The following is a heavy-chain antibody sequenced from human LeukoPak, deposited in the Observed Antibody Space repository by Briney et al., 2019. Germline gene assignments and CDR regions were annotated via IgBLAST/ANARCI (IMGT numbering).Heavy chain of an antibody. J-gene: IGHJ4*02. CDR1: GFTFSSYA. Sequence: GGSLRLSCAASGFTFSSYAMSWVRQAPGKGLEWVSAISGSGGSTYYADSVKGRFTISRDNSKNPLYLQMNSLRAEDTAVYYCANMVRGVITPFDYWGQGTLVTVSS. V-gene: IGHV3-23*01. CDR3: ANMVRGVITPFDY. D-gene: IGHD3-10*01. CDR2: ISGSGGST.